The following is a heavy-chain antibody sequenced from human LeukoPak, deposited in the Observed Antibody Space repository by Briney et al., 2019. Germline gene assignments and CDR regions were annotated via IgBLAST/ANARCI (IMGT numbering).Heavy chain of an antibody. Sequence: PSETLSLTCAVSGYSISSGYYWGWIRQPPGKGLEWIGSIYHSGSTYYNPSLKSRVTISVDTSKNQFSLKLSSVTAADTAVYYCAREGYSYGYYFDYWGQGTLDTVSS. D-gene: IGHD5-18*01. J-gene: IGHJ4*02. CDR1: GYSISSGYY. V-gene: IGHV4-38-2*02. CDR3: AREGYSYGYYFDY. CDR2: IYHSGST.